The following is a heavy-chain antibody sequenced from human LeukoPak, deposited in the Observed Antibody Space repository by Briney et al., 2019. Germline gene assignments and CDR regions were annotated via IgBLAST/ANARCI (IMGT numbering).Heavy chain of an antibody. CDR2: IYYSGST. V-gene: IGHV4-39*07. CDR1: GGSISSSSYY. CDR3: ARVFGRAYCSSTSCYGNFDY. D-gene: IGHD2-2*01. J-gene: IGHJ4*02. Sequence: TSETLSLTCTVSGGSISSSSYYWGWIRQPPGKGLEWIGGIYYSGSTYYNPSLKSRVTISVDTSKNQFSLKLSSVTAADTAVYYCARVFGRAYCSSTSCYGNFDYWGQGTLVTVSS.